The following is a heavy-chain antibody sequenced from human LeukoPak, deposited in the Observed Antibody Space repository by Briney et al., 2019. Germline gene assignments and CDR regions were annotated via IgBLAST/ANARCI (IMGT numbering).Heavy chain of an antibody. V-gene: IGHV1-3*01. CDR2: INAGYGNT. D-gene: IGHD3-22*01. CDR3: ARSPRRDYDSSGYYSYFDY. Sequence: ASVKVSCKASGYTFTSYAMHWVRQAPGQGLEWMGWINAGYGNTKYSQEFQGRVTMTRDRSISTAYMELSRLRSDDTAVYYCARSPRRDYDSSGYYSYFDYWGQGTLVTVRS. CDR1: GYTFTSYA. J-gene: IGHJ4*02.